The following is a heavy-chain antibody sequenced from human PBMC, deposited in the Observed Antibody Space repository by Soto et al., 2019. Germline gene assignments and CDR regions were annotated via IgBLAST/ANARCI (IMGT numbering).Heavy chain of an antibody. CDR1: GFTFSRYA. CDR3: ARDQGFGDHLDP. CDR2: ILYDGSNK. V-gene: IGHV3-30-3*01. J-gene: IGHJ5*02. Sequence: QVPLVESGGGVVQPGRSLRLSCAASGFTFSRYAMHWVRQAPGKGLEWVAVILYDGSNKYYADSVKGRFTISRDNSKNTLYRQMHSLRTEDTAVYYWARDQGFGDHLDPWGQGTLVTVSS. D-gene: IGHD3-10*01.